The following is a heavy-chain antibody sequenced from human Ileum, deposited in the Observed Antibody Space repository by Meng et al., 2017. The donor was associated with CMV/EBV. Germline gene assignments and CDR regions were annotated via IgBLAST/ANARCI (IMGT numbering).Heavy chain of an antibody. D-gene: IGHD5-18*01. CDR2: SNAGNGNT. J-gene: IGHJ6*02. Sequence: ASAKVSCKASGYTFTNYAIHWVRQAPGQRLEWVGWSNAGNGNTKHSQEFQVRVTITRDTSASTAYMDLSSLRSEDMAVYYCARDGVGYSYGPYYYYGMDVWGQGTTVTVSS. CDR1: GYTFTNYA. V-gene: IGHV1-3*02. CDR3: ARDGVGYSYGPYYYYGMDV.